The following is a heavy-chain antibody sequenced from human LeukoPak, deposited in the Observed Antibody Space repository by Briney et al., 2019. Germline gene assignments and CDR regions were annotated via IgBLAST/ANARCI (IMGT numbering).Heavy chain of an antibody. V-gene: IGHV3-20*04. CDR2: INCKGDVT. CDR3: ARAGRGHTWDGAYYHQMEV. J-gene: IGHJ6*03. CDR1: GFTYDDHG. D-gene: IGHD1-1*01. Sequence: PGGSLRLSCAASGFTYDDHGMNWVRQAPGKGPEWVSGINCKGDVTGYADSVKGRFTISRDNAKHSLYLQMESLRGEDTALYFCARAGRGHTWDGAYYHQMEVWGKGTTVSVSS.